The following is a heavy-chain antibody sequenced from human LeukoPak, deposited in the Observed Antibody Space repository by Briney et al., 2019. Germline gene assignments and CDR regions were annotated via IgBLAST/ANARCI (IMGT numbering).Heavy chain of an antibody. CDR3: ATPSGYCSSTSCYGGSDYYYGMDV. D-gene: IGHD2-2*01. CDR1: GGTFSGYA. J-gene: IGHJ6*02. Sequence: GASVKVSCKASGGTFSGYAISWVRQAPGQGLEWMGGIIPIFGTANYAQKFQGRVTITADESTSTAYMELSSLRSEDTAVYYCATPSGYCSSTSCYGGSDYYYGMDVWGQGTTVTVSS. CDR2: IIPIFGTA. V-gene: IGHV1-69*13.